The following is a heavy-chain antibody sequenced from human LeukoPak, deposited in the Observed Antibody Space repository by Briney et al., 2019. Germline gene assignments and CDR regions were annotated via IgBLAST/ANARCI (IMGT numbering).Heavy chain of an antibody. V-gene: IGHV4-34*01. CDR3: ATHERGYYMDV. D-gene: IGHD1-1*01. Sequence: SETPSLTCAVYSRSFSGYYWSWIRQPPGKGLEWIGEINHSGSTNYNPSLKSRVTISVDTSKNQFSLKLSSVTAADTAVYYCATHERGYYMDVWGKGTTVTVSS. J-gene: IGHJ6*03. CDR2: INHSGST. CDR1: SRSFSGYY.